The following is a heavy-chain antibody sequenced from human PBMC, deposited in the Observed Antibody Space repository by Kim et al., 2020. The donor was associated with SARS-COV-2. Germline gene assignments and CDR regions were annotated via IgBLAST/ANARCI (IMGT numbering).Heavy chain of an antibody. D-gene: IGHD3-3*01. V-gene: IGHV4-59*08. CDR1: GGSISSYY. J-gene: IGHJ2*01. Sequence: SETLSLTCTVSGGSISSYYWSWIRQPPGKGLEWIGYIYYSGSTNYNPSLKSRVTISVDTSKNQFSLKLSSVTAADTALYYCASHGALTIFGVVIPDYWYFDLWGRGTLVTVSS. CDR3: ASHGALTIFGVVIPDYWYFDL. CDR2: IYYSGST.